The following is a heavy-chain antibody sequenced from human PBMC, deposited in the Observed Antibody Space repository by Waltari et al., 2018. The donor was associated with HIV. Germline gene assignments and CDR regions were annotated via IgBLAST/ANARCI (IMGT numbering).Heavy chain of an antibody. CDR3: ATDRRGAFDI. Sequence: EVQLVESGGGLIKPGGALRLSCAASGITFSYAWMSWVRKAPGKVLEWVGRSKTKTDGGATKYATPVKGRVTISRDDSKNTLYLQRNNLKTEDTAVYYCATDRRGAFDIWGQGTMVTVSS. J-gene: IGHJ3*02. CDR1: GITFSYAW. V-gene: IGHV3-15*01. CDR2: SKTKTDGGAT.